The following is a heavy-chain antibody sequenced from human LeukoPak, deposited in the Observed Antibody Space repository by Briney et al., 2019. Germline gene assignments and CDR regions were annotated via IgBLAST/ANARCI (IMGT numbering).Heavy chain of an antibody. D-gene: IGHD6-19*01. CDR3: ARAGFTYYFDY. J-gene: IGHJ4*02. V-gene: IGHV4-31*03. Sequence: ASETLSPTCTVSGGSISSGGYYWSWIRQHPGKGLEWIGYIYYSGSTYYNPSLKSRVTISVDTSKNQFSLKLSSVTAADTAVYYCARAGFTYYFDYWGQGTLVTVSS. CDR2: IYYSGST. CDR1: GGSISSGGYY.